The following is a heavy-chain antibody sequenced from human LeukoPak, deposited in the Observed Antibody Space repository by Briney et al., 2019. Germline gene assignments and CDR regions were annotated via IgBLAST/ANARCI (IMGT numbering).Heavy chain of an antibody. D-gene: IGHD2-21*02. Sequence: SETLSLTCTVSGGSISSYYWSWIRQPPGKGLEWIGYIYYSGSTNYNPSLKSRVPISVDTSKNQFSLKLSSVTAADTAVYYCARSRWESATANPIDYGGQGTLVTVSS. V-gene: IGHV4-59*08. CDR1: GGSISSYY. CDR3: ARSRWESATANPIDY. CDR2: IYYSGST. J-gene: IGHJ4*02.